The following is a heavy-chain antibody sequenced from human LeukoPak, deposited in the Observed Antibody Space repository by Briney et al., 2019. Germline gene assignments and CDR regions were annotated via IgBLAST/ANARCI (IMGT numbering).Heavy chain of an antibody. J-gene: IGHJ4*02. D-gene: IGHD2-15*01. V-gene: IGHV3-48*02. CDR3: ARGCSGGSCFGDFDY. CDR2: ISSRSSTI. Sequence: GGSLRLSGVASGFTFSSYGMNWVRQAPGKGLEWISYISSRSSTIYYADSVKGRFTISRDNAKNSLYLQMHSLRDEDTAVYYCARGCSGGSCFGDFDYWGQGTLGTVSS. CDR1: GFTFSSYG.